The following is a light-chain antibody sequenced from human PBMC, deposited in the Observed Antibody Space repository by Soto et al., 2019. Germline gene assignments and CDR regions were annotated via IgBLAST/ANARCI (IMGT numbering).Light chain of an antibody. CDR2: GVS. J-gene: IGKJ1*01. CDR1: QSVSGSD. CDR3: HQYGISPPT. Sequence: EVVLTQAPGTLSLSPGDRATLSCRASQSVSGSDLAWYQQKPGQAPTLLISGVSNRATGTPDRVSGSGSGTDFTLTICSLEPEDFAVFYCHQYGISPPTFGPGTKVEI. V-gene: IGKV3-20*01.